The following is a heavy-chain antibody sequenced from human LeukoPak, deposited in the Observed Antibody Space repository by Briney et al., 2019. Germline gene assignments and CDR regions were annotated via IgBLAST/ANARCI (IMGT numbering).Heavy chain of an antibody. V-gene: IGHV1-18*01. D-gene: IGHD1-26*01. J-gene: IGHJ4*02. Sequence: ASVKVSCKASGYTFTSYGISWVRQAPGQWLEWMGWISAYNGNTNYAQKLQGRVTMTTDTSTSTAYMELRSLRSDDTAVYYCARDAGGWDKGSSAVDYWGQGTLVTVSS. CDR2: ISAYNGNT. CDR3: ARDAGGWDKGSSAVDY. CDR1: GYTFTSYG.